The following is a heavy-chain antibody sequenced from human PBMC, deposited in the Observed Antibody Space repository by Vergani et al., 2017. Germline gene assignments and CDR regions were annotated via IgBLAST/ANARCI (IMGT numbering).Heavy chain of an antibody. CDR2: IDHTGRP. Sequence: QVQLQQWGGRLLKPSETLSLTCVVNGGSFTSYHWTWIRQSPGEGLEWVGDIDHTGRPDYNPSLKSRLTMSVDKSRNQFSLTLNSVTATDTAIYFCARVNTETNGHLYYCYYMDVWGQGTAVTVS. J-gene: IGHJ6*03. CDR1: GGSFTSYH. D-gene: IGHD4-11*01. V-gene: IGHV4-34*01. CDR3: ARVNTETNGHLYYCYYMDV.